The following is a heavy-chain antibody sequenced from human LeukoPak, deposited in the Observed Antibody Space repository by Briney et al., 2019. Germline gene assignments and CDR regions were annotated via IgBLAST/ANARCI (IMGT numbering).Heavy chain of an antibody. J-gene: IGHJ3*02. D-gene: IGHD6-13*01. CDR3: AKARGGSWYVFDI. V-gene: IGHV3-23*01. CDR1: GFTFSSYA. CDR2: TSSSGGST. Sequence: GGSLRLSCAASGFTFSSYAMSWVRQGPGKGLEWVSGTSSSGGSTYYADSVKGRFTISRDNSKNTLSVQMNSLRAEDTAVYYCAKARGGSWYVFDIWGRGTMVTVSS.